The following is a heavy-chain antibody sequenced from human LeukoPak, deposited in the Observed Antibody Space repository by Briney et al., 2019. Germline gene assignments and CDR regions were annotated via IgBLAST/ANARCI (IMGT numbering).Heavy chain of an antibody. Sequence: SETLSLTCTVSGGSISSYYWSWIRQPAGKGLEWIGRIYTSGSTNYNPSLKSRVTMSVDTSKNQFSLKLSSVTAADTAVYYCARGSLSIAARLTLSYYYYGMDVWGQGTTVIVSS. V-gene: IGHV4-4*07. CDR1: GGSISSYY. CDR2: IYTSGST. CDR3: ARGSLSIAARLTLSYYYYGMDV. J-gene: IGHJ6*02. D-gene: IGHD6-6*01.